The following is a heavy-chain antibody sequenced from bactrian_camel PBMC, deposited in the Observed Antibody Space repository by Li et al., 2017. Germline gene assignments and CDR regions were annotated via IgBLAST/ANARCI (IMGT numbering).Heavy chain of an antibody. CDR1: GFTYLRNC. CDR2: IYTGSGNT. J-gene: IGHJ6*01. D-gene: IGHD5*01. CDR3: AATAGACYGKIDFGLGLSDFGI. Sequence: VQLVESGGGSVEAGESLRLSCKADGFTYLRNCMGWIHQAPGNEREGVARIYTGSGNTYYADSVEGRFTISQDNAKNTVYLQMNSLKPEDTGIYYCAATAGACYGKIDFGLGLSDFGIWGQGTQVTVS. V-gene: IGHV3S40*01.